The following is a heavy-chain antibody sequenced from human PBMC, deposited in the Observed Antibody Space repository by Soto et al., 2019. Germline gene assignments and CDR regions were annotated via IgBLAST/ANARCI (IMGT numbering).Heavy chain of an antibody. CDR2: INAYNGNT. CDR1: GYTFTTYG. J-gene: IGHJ4*02. Sequence: QVQLVQSGAEVKKPGASVKVSCKASGYTFTTYGISWVRQAPGQGLEWMGWINAYNGNTNYAQKLQGRVTMTTDRSTSTAYKELRSLRSADTDVYYCARAPVAGPNFDYWGERTLVTVSS. V-gene: IGHV1-18*01. D-gene: IGHD2-15*01. CDR3: ARAPVAGPNFDY.